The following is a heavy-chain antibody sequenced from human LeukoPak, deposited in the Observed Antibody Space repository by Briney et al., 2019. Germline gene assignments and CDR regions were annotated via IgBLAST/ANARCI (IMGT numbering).Heavy chain of an antibody. V-gene: IGHV3-33*08. CDR3: ARGGYDLAYYYYYGMDV. D-gene: IGHD5-12*01. CDR1: GFVFSDYS. Sequence: GGSLRLSCAASGFVFSDYSMNWVRQAPGKGLEWVAVIWYDGSNKYYADSVKGRFAISRDNSKNTLYLQMNSLRAEDTAVYYCARGGYDLAYYYYYGMDVWGQGTTVTVSS. CDR2: IWYDGSNK. J-gene: IGHJ6*02.